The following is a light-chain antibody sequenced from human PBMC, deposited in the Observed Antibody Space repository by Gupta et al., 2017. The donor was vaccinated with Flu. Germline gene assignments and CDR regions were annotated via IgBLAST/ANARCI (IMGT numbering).Light chain of an antibody. CDR2: KAS. Sequence: IHMTPSPSTLSASVGDRVTITFRASHSISDWLAWCQQKPGKAPKLLIYKASRLEGGVPSRFSGSGSGTEFTLTISRLQPDDFATYYCQQDSSSPWTFGQGTKVEIK. CDR1: HSISDW. CDR3: QQDSSSPWT. J-gene: IGKJ1*01. V-gene: IGKV1-5*03.